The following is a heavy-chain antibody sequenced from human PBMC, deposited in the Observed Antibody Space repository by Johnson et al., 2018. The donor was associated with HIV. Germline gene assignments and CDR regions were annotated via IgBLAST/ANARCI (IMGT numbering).Heavy chain of an antibody. V-gene: IGHV3-30*04. CDR3: ARGGIIHDAFDI. CDR1: GFTFSSYT. J-gene: IGHJ3*02. CDR2: ISYDGSNK. Sequence: QVQLVESGGGVVQPGRSLRLSCVASGFTFSSYTMHWVRQAPGKGLEWVAVISYDGSNKYFADSVKGRFTISRDNSKNTLYLQMSSLRAEDTAVYYCARGGIIHDAFDIWSQGTMVTVSS. D-gene: IGHD1-1*01.